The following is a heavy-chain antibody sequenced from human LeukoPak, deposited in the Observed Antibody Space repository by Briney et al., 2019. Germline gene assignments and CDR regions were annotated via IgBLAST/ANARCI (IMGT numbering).Heavy chain of an antibody. CDR3: VREGYYESGSSPTFYFDF. Sequence: GGSLRLSCAASGFDFQNHVIPWVRQVPGKGLEWVTVISHHVNVKFYADSVKGRLTISRDNSAKTVYLQMNSLRPDDAAVYYCVREGYYESGSSPTFYFDFWGQGTVVTVSS. V-gene: IGHV3-30-3*01. D-gene: IGHD3-10*01. J-gene: IGHJ4*02. CDR1: GFDFQNHV. CDR2: ISHHVNVK.